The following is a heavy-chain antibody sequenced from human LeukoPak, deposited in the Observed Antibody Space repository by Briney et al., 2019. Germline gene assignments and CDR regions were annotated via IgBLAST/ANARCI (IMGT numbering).Heavy chain of an antibody. CDR3: ARGPFYGDLAVGDY. CDR2: ITNDGSST. J-gene: IGHJ4*02. Sequence: GGSLRLSCAASGLTFSSHWMHWVRQAPGKGLVWVSRITNDGSSTTYADSVKGRFTISRDNAKNMLYLQVNSLRAEDTAVYYCARGPFYGDLAVGDYWGQGTLVTVSS. D-gene: IGHD4-17*01. CDR1: GLTFSSHW. V-gene: IGHV3-74*01.